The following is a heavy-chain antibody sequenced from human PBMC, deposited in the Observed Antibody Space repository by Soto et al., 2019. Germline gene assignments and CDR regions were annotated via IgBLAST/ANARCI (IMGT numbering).Heavy chain of an antibody. CDR3: ARHQNIMVVTAARGFDI. Sequence: QLQLQESGPGLVKPSETLSLTCTVSGGPISSSSYFWVWIRQPPGKGLECIGNIYYSGSTYYSPSLKSRVTISVDTSKNQFSLKLNSVTAADTAMYYCARHQNIMVVTAARGFDIWGQGTMVTVSS. CDR2: IYYSGST. D-gene: IGHD2-21*02. J-gene: IGHJ3*02. CDR1: GGPISSSSYF. V-gene: IGHV4-39*01.